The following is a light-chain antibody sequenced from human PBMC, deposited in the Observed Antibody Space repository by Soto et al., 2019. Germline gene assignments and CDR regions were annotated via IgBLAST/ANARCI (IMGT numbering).Light chain of an antibody. V-gene: IGKV1-5*03. J-gene: IGKJ1*01. CDR3: QHYNSYSEA. CDR1: QTISSW. Sequence: DIQMTQSPSTLTGSVGDRVTITCRASQTISSWLAWYQQKPGKAPKLLIYKASTLKSGVPSRFSGSGSGTEFTLTIRSLQPDDFETYYCQHYNSYSEAFGRGTKVELK. CDR2: KAS.